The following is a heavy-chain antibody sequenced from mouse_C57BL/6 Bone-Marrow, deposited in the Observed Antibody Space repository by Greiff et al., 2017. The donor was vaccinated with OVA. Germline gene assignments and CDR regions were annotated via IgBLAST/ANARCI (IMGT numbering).Heavy chain of an antibody. Sequence: VKLMESGAELVKPGASVKISCKASGYAFSSYWMNWVKQRPGKGLEWIGQIYPGDGDTNYNGKFKGKATLTADKSSSTAYMQLSSLTSEDSAVYFCAREDYYGSSPFDYWGQGTTLTVSS. CDR3: AREDYYGSSPFDY. J-gene: IGHJ2*01. CDR2: IYPGDGDT. CDR1: GYAFSSYW. V-gene: IGHV1-80*01. D-gene: IGHD1-1*01.